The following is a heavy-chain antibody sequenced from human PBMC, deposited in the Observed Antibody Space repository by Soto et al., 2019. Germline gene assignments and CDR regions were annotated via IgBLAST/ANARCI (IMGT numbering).Heavy chain of an antibody. CDR2: ISGSGSST. Sequence: PGGSLRLSCAASGFTFSSYAMSWVRQAPGKGLEWVSAISGSGSSTYYADSVKGRFTISRDNSKNTLYLQMNSLRAEDTAVYYCAKDHYSSSWYLDYFDYWGQGTLVTVSS. D-gene: IGHD6-13*01. J-gene: IGHJ4*02. V-gene: IGHV3-23*01. CDR3: AKDHYSSSWYLDYFDY. CDR1: GFTFSSYA.